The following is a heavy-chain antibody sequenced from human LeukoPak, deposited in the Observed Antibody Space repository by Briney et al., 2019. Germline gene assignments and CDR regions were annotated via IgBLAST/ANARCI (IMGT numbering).Heavy chain of an antibody. Sequence: ASVKVSCKASGGXFSSYAMSWVRQAPGQGLEWMGGIIPIFGTANYAQKFQGRVTITADESTSTAYMELSSLRSEDTAVYYCARLEDGYKTTDYWGQGTLVTVSS. V-gene: IGHV1-69*13. CDR3: ARLEDGYKTTDY. CDR2: IIPIFGTA. D-gene: IGHD5-24*01. J-gene: IGHJ4*02. CDR1: GGXFSSYA.